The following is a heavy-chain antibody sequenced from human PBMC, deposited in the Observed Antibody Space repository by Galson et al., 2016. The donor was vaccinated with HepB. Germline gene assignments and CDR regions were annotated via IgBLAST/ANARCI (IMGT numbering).Heavy chain of an antibody. J-gene: IGHJ6*02. D-gene: IGHD6-19*01. CDR2: ISYDGDNK. CDR3: AKDRAVTGPNGVDV. Sequence: SLRLSCAASGFTFSNYGMHWVRQAPGKGLEWVALISYDGDNKYFADSVKGRFTISRDNSKNTLYLQMNSLGAEDTAAYYCAKDRAVTGPNGVDVWGQGTTVTVSS. CDR1: GFTFSNYG. V-gene: IGHV3-30*18.